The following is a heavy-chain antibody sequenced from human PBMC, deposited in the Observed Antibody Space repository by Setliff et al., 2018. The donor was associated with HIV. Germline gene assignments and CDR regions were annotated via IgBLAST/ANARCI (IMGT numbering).Heavy chain of an antibody. CDR3: ARARTDHYDRGRRSHYYIDV. CDR1: GYTFTSYD. D-gene: IGHD3-22*01. V-gene: IGHV1-8*02. Sequence: ASVKVSCKASGYTFTSYDIKWARQATGQGLEWMGWMNPNSGNTGYAQRLEGSVTMTWDTSISTAYMELNNVKFEDTAVYYCARARTDHYDRGRRSHYYIDVWARGATVTVSS. CDR2: MNPNSGNT. J-gene: IGHJ6*03.